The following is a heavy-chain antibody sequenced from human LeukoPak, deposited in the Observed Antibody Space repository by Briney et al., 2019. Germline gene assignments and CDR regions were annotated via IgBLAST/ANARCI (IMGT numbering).Heavy chain of an antibody. CDR3: ASGVAFNSSGPPHY. V-gene: IGHV1-69*05. CDR1: GGTFSSSA. J-gene: IGHJ4*02. CDR2: IIPIFGTA. Sequence: SVKVSCKASGGTFSSSAISWVRQAPGQGLEWMGGIIPIFGTANYAQKFQGRVTITTDESTSTAYMELSSLRSEDTAVYYCASGVAFNSSGPPHYWGQGTLVTVSS. D-gene: IGHD3-22*01.